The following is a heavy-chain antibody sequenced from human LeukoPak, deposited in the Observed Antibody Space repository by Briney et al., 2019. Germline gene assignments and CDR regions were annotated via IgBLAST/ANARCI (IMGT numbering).Heavy chain of an antibody. V-gene: IGHV4-34*01. D-gene: IGHD2-15*01. CDR3: ARLRISWFDP. CDR2: INHSGST. Sequence: PSETVSLNCYLNGGPRSGYYCRWMRPPPGKGMEWIGEINHSGSTNYNPSLKSRVTISVDTSKNQFSLKLSSVTAADTAVYYCARLRISWFDPWGQGTLVTVSS. J-gene: IGHJ5*02. CDR1: GGPRSGYY.